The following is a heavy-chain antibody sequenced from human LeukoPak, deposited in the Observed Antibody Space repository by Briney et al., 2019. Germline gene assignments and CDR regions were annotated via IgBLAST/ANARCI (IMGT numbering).Heavy chain of an antibody. CDR1: GFTFSSYN. CDR2: ISRASSVI. V-gene: IGHV3-48*01. D-gene: IGHD5-18*01. Sequence: GGSLRLSCAASGFTFSSYNMNWVRQAPGKGLEWVSYISRASSVIYYADSVKGRFTISRDNSKNTLYLQMNSLRAEDTAVYYCARELLVLIRGYSYGYFDYWGQGTLVTVSS. CDR3: ARELLVLIRGYSYGYFDY. J-gene: IGHJ4*02.